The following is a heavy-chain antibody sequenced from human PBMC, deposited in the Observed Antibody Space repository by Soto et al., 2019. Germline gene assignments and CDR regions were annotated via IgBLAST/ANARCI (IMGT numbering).Heavy chain of an antibody. CDR1: GDSLTNNHW. V-gene: IGHV4-4*02. CDR2: IWHTGRP. J-gene: IGHJ4*02. CDR3: VRDSRTGCSSINCYMH. D-gene: IGHD2-15*01. Sequence: QLQLRESGPGLVQPSGTLSLTCDVSGDSLTNNHWWSWVRQAPGKGLEWIGEIWHTGRPNYNPSLKTRVAIFIDKSKLQFSLKLSSVTAADTAVYYCVRDSRTGCSSINCYMHWGQGTLVTVSS.